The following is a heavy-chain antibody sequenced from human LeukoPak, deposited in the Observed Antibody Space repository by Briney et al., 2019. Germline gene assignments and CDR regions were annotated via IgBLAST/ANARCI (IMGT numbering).Heavy chain of an antibody. CDR2: IYSGGST. D-gene: IGHD6-13*01. J-gene: IGHJ4*02. V-gene: IGHV3-53*01. Sequence: GGSLRLSCAASGFTVSSNYMSWVRQAPGKGLEWVSVIYSGGSTYYADSVKGRFTISRDNSKNTLYLQMNSLRAEDTAVYYCARSIAAAGLIPDYWGQGTLVTVSS. CDR1: GFTVSSNY. CDR3: ARSIAAAGLIPDY.